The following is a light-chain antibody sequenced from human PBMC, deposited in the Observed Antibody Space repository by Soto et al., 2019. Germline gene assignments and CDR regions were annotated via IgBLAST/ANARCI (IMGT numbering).Light chain of an antibody. J-gene: IGLJ1*01. Sequence: QSVLTQPASVSGSPGQSITISCTGTSSDVGAYIFVSWYQQHPGKAPKLMIYDIINRPSGVSNRFSGSKSGSTASLTISGLQAEDEADYYCVSFTTSRSYVFGTGTKVTVL. CDR1: SSDVGAYIF. CDR2: DII. V-gene: IGLV2-14*03. CDR3: VSFTTSRSYV.